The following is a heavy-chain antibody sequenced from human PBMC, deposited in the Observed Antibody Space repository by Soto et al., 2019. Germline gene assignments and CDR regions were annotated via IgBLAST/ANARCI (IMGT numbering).Heavy chain of an antibody. J-gene: IGHJ4*02. CDR3: ARASPHSTTVAIDY. CDR1: GCTFSSYT. D-gene: IGHD1-1*01. CDR2: IIPILGIA. V-gene: IGHV1-69*02. Sequence: SVKVSCKASGCTFSSYTISCVRQAPGQGLEWMGRIIPILGIANYAQKFQGRVTITADKSTSTAYMELSSLRSEDTAVYYCARASPHSTTVAIDYWGQGTLVTVSS.